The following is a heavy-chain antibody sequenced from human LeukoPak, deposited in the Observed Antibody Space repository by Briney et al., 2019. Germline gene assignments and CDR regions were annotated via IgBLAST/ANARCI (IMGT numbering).Heavy chain of an antibody. CDR2: LPYDGSYN. V-gene: IGHV3-30*02. CDR1: GVSLSSYG. D-gene: IGHD2-15*01. Sequence: GGSLRLSCLVSGVSLSSYGMHWVRQAPGKGLEWLAWLPYDGSYNLTAASLKGRFAISRDISTNTLYLDMDRLAAEDTAVYYCAAAGLGVAHWIDSWGQGTLVTVSS. J-gene: IGHJ5*01. CDR3: AAAGLGVAHWIDS.